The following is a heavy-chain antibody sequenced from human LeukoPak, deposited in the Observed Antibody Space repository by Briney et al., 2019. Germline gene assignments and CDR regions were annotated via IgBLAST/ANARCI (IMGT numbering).Heavy chain of an antibody. J-gene: IGHJ5*02. V-gene: IGHV3-7*01. CDR1: GFTFSSYW. Sequence: GGSLRLSCAASGFTFSSYWMSWVRQAPGKGLEWVANIKQDGSEKYYVDSVKGRFTISRDNAKNSLYLQMNSLRAEDTDVYYCARVRSPKVDFWSGYSPDPWGQGTLVTVSS. CDR2: IKQDGSEK. D-gene: IGHD3-3*01. CDR3: ARVRSPKVDFWSGYSPDP.